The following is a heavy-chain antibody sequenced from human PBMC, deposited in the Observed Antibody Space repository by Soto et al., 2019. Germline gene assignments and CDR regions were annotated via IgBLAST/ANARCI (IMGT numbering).Heavy chain of an antibody. CDR1: GYSFTSYW. D-gene: IGHD4-4*01. Sequence: PGESLKISWKGSGYSFTSYWIGWVCPMPGKGLGWVGIIYPGESDTRYSPSFQGQVTISADKSISTAYLQWSSLKASDTAMYYCARHSMVTPPGDAFDIWGQGTMVTVSS. J-gene: IGHJ3*02. CDR2: IYPGESDT. V-gene: IGHV5-51*01. CDR3: ARHSMVTPPGDAFDI.